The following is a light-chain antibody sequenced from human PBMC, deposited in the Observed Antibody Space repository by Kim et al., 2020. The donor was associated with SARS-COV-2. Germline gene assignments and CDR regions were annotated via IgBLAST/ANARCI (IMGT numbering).Light chain of an antibody. CDR3: QQYDSHPYT. CDR1: QSVSSW. Sequence: DIQRTQSPSTLSASGGDRVTITGRASQSVSSWLAWYQQKPGKAPKLLIYKASTLEGGVPSRFSGRGSGTEFTLTINSLQPDDFATYSCQQYDSHPYTFGQGPKLEI. J-gene: IGKJ2*01. V-gene: IGKV1-5*03. CDR2: KAS.